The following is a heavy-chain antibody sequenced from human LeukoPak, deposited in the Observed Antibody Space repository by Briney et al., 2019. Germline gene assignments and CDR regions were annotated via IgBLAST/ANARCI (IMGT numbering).Heavy chain of an antibody. V-gene: IGHV1-8*02. D-gene: IGHD3-10*01. J-gene: IGHJ4*02. CDR1: GGTFSSYA. CDR3: ARDYGSGSSYFDY. Sequence: GASVKVSCKASGGTFSSYAISWVRQATGQGLEWMGWMNPNSGNTGYAQKFQGRVTMTRNTSISTAYMELSSLRSEDTAVYYCARDYGSGSSYFDYWGQGTLVTVSS. CDR2: MNPNSGNT.